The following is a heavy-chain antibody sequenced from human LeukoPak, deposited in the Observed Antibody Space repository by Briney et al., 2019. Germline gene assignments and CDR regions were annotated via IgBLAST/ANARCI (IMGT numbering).Heavy chain of an antibody. V-gene: IGHV4-59*11. CDR3: ASLSRDGYKDDY. CDR1: GGSISSHY. D-gene: IGHD5-24*01. CDR2: IYYSGST. J-gene: IGHJ4*02. Sequence: SETLSLTCTVSGGSISSHYWSWIRQPPGKGLEWIGYIYYSGSTNYNPSLKSRVTISVDTSKNQFSLKPSSVTAADTAVYYCASLSRDGYKDDYWGQGTLVTVSS.